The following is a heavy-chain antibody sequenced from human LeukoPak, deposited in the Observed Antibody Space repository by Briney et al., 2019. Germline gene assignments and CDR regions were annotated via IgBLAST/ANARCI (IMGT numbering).Heavy chain of an antibody. CDR2: INPNSGGT. CDR3: ARESHRDIVVVVADNWLDP. J-gene: IGHJ5*02. Sequence: ASVKVSCKASGYTFTGYYMHWVRQAPGQGLEWMGWINPNSGGTNYAQKFQGRVTMTGDTSISTAYMELSRLRSDDTAVYYCARESHRDIVVVVADNWLDPWGQGTLVTVSS. D-gene: IGHD2-15*01. CDR1: GYTFTGYY. V-gene: IGHV1-2*02.